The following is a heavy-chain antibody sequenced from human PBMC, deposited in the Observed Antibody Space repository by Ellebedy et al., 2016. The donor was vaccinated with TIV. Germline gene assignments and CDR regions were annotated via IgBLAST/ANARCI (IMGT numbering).Heavy chain of an antibody. J-gene: IGHJ5*02. Sequence: SETLSLXXAVYGGSFSGYYWSWIRQPPGKGLEWIGSIYHSGSTYYNPSLKSRVTISVDTSKNQFSLKLSSVTAADTAVYYCARVEVGQTMVRGGDWFDPWGQGTLVTVSS. CDR2: IYHSGST. CDR1: GGSFSGYY. V-gene: IGHV4-34*01. D-gene: IGHD3-10*01. CDR3: ARVEVGQTMVRGGDWFDP.